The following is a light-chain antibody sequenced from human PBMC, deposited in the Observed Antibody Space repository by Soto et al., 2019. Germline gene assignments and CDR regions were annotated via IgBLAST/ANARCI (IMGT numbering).Light chain of an antibody. Sequence: DIPMTQSPSTLSTSVGDRVTITCRASQSISSWLAWYQEKPGKAPNLLIQKASNLESGVPSRFSGSGSGTEFTLTISSLQPEDFATYHCQQYKSYPYTFGQGTKLEIK. CDR3: QQYKSYPYT. CDR1: QSISSW. V-gene: IGKV1-5*03. J-gene: IGKJ2*01. CDR2: KAS.